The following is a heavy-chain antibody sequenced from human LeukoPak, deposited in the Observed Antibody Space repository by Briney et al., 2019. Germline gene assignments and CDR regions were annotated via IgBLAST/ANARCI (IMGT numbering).Heavy chain of an antibody. CDR2: IKQDGSEK. CDR3: ARDRAVQYNWNDVPGDY. D-gene: IGHD1-1*01. V-gene: IGHV3-7*03. CDR1: GFTFSTYW. J-gene: IGHJ4*02. Sequence: PGGSLRLSCAASGFTFSTYWMTWVRQAPGKGLEWVANIKQDGSEKYYVDSVKGRFTISRDNAKNSLYLQMNSLRAEDTAVYYCARDRAVQYNWNDVPGDYWGQGTLVTVSS.